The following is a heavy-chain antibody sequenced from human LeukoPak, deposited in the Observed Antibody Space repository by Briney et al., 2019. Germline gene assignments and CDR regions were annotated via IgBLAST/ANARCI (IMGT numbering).Heavy chain of an antibody. Sequence: GRSLRLSCAASGFTFSSYALHWVRQAPGKGLEWVAVISYDGSNKYYADSVKGRFTISRDNSKNTLYLQMNSLRAEDTAVYYCADLVEYWGQGTLVTVSS. D-gene: IGHD1-1*01. CDR1: GFTFSSYA. J-gene: IGHJ4*02. V-gene: IGHV3-30*01. CDR2: ISYDGSNK. CDR3: ADLVEY.